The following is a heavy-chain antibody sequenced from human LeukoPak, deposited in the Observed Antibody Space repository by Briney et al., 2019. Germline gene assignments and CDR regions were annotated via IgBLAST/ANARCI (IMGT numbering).Heavy chain of an antibody. CDR1: GFTVSSNY. Sequence: PGGSLRLSCAASGFTVSSNYMSWVRQAPGKGLEWVSVIYSGGSTYYADSVKGRFAISRDNSINTLNLQMNNLRAEDTAIYYCAKGLGFWSGYYTPFDYWGQGSSVTVSS. D-gene: IGHD3-3*01. CDR3: AKGLGFWSGYYTPFDY. CDR2: IYSGGST. V-gene: IGHV3-53*01. J-gene: IGHJ4*02.